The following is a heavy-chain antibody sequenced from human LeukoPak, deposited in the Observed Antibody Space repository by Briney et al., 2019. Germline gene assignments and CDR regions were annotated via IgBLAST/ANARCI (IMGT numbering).Heavy chain of an antibody. D-gene: IGHD5-18*01. CDR2: IYYSGST. J-gene: IGHJ4*02. CDR3: ARMALGGYPFDY. V-gene: IGHV4-31*03. Sequence: PSETLSLTCTVSGGSISSGGYYWSWIRQHPGKGLEWIGYIYYSGSTYYNPSLKSRVTISVDTSKNQFSLKLSSVTAADTAVYYCARMALGGYPFDYWGQGTLVTVSS. CDR1: GGSISSGGYY.